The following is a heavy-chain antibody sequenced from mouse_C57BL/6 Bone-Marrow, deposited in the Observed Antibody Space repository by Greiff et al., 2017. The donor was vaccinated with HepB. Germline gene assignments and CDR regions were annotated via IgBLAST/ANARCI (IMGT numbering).Heavy chain of an antibody. D-gene: IGHD2-2*01. V-gene: IGHV7-1*01. CDR2: SRNKANDYTT. CDR1: GFTFSDFY. Sequence: EVKVVESGGGLVQSGRSLRLSCATSGFTFSDFYMEWVRQAPGKGLEWIAASRNKANDYTTEYSASVKGRFIVSRDTSQSILYLQMNALRAEDTAIYYCARENGYPFAYWGQGTLVTVSA. CDR3: ARENGYPFAY. J-gene: IGHJ3*01.